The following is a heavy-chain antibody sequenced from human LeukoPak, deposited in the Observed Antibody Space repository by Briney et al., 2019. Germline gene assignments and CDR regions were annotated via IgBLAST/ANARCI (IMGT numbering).Heavy chain of an antibody. CDR1: GAPIYNYY. CDR3: ARDLRSQY. Sequence: KTSETLSLTGNVSGAPIYNYYWIWIRQAPGRGLEWIGYVHDSSRSNANTFLGRRVTMSVNTSTSQFVLHMTSLATADHAGAFWARDLRSQYWGQGTLVFVST. J-gene: IGHJ1*01. CDR2: VHDSSRS. V-gene: IGHV4-59*01.